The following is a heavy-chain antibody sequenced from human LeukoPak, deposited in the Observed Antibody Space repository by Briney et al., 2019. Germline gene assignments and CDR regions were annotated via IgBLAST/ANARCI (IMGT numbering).Heavy chain of an antibody. CDR1: AGSLSSYY. CDR3: ARLSENDYYYYGMDV. D-gene: IGHD3-3*01. CDR2: IYYSGST. V-gene: IGHV4-59*08. J-gene: IGHJ6*02. Sequence: SETLSLTCTVSAGSLSSYYWTWIRQPPGKGLEWIGFIYYSGSTNYNPSLKSRVTISVDTSKNQFSLKLSSVTAADTAVYYCARLSENDYYYYGMDVWGQGTTVTVSS.